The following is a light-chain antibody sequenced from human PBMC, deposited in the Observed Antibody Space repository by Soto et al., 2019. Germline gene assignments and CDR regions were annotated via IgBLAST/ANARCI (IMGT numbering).Light chain of an antibody. CDR1: QDISNY. CDR3: QQRSYPIT. Sequence: DIQMTQSPSSLSASVGDRVTITCQASQDISNYLNWYQQKPGKAPKLLIYDASNLETGVPSRFSGSGSGTDFTLTISSLEPEDFAVYYCQQRSYPITFGQGTRPEI. J-gene: IGKJ5*01. V-gene: IGKV1-33*01. CDR2: DAS.